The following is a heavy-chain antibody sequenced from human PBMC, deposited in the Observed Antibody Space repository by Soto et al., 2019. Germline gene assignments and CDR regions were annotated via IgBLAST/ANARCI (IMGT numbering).Heavy chain of an antibody. J-gene: IGHJ4*02. Sequence: EVQLVQSGAEVKKPGESLRISCKGSGYSFTSYWISWVRQMPGKGPEWMGRIDPSDSYTNYSPSFQGHVTISADKSISTAYLQWSSLKASDTAMYYCARHSDILTGYYSGMVHDYWGQGTLVTVSS. CDR1: GYSFTSYW. V-gene: IGHV5-10-1*03. CDR3: ARHSDILTGYYSGMVHDY. CDR2: IDPSDSYT. D-gene: IGHD3-9*01.